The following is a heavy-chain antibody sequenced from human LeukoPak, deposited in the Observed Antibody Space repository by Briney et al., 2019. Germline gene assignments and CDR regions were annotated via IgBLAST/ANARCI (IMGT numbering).Heavy chain of an antibody. CDR2: ISWNSGSI. Sequence: PGRSLRLSCAASGFTFDDYAMHWVRQAPGKGLEWVSGISWNSGSIGYADSVKGRFTISRDNAKNSLYLQMNSLRAEDTALYYCAKGIVIDYGDYDYFDYWGQGTLVTVSS. CDR1: GFTFDDYA. CDR3: AKGIVIDYGDYDYFDY. J-gene: IGHJ4*02. V-gene: IGHV3-9*01. D-gene: IGHD4-17*01.